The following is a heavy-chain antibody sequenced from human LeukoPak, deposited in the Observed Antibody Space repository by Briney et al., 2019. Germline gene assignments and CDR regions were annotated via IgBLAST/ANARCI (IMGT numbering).Heavy chain of an antibody. CDR2: IQYDGSNA. J-gene: IGHJ6*03. CDR3: AKDRCSNGVGCYYYYMDV. Sequence: GGSLRLSCAASRFTFSSYGMHWVLQAPGKGLEWVAYIQYDGSNAQYADSVKGRFSISRDSSKNILCLQMNSLRAEDTAVYYCAKDRCSNGVGCYYYYMDVWGKGTTVTISS. V-gene: IGHV3-30*02. D-gene: IGHD2-8*01. CDR1: RFTFSSYG.